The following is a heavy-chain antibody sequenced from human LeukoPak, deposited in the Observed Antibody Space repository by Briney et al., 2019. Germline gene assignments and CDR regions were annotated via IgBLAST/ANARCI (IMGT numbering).Heavy chain of an antibody. CDR1: GGSISTYY. J-gene: IGHJ4*02. CDR2: IYYSGST. Sequence: SETLSLTCSVSGGSISTYYWSWIRQPPGKGLEWIGYIYYSGSTSYNPSLKSRVTMSVDTSKNQFSLKLSSVTAADTAVYYCARGGDYWGQGTLVTVSS. D-gene: IGHD3-16*01. CDR3: ARGGDY. V-gene: IGHV4-59*12.